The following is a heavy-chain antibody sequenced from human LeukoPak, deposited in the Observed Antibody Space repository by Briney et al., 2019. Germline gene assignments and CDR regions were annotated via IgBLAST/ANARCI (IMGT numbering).Heavy chain of an antibody. CDR3: ASGVGYSSADY. CDR2: INHSGST. Sequence: PSETLSLTCAVYGGSFSGYYWSWIRQPPGKGLEWIGEINHSGSTNYNPSLKSRVTISVDTSKNQFSLKLSSVTAADTAVYYCASGVGYSSADYWGQGTLVTVSS. CDR1: GGSFSGYY. J-gene: IGHJ4*02. D-gene: IGHD6-25*01. V-gene: IGHV4-34*01.